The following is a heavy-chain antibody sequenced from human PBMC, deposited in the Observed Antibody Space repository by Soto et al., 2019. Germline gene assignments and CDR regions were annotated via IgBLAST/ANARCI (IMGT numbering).Heavy chain of an antibody. D-gene: IGHD5-12*01. J-gene: IGHJ1*01. CDR1: VFTFNHYA. CDR3: AKDSAVAPDHSRVILFHE. Sequence: VGSLRLSCAASVFTFNHYAMSWVRQAPGKWLEWVSIIIANGGTFYADSVKGRFTISRDNSKNTVYLQMSSLRVEDTAIYYCAKDSAVAPDHSRVILFHEWGEGALETLSS. CDR2: IIANGGT. V-gene: IGHV3-23*01.